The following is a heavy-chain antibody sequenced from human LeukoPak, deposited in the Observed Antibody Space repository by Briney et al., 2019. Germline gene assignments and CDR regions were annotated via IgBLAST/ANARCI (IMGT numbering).Heavy chain of an antibody. CDR2: ISGSGGST. CDR1: GFTFSSYA. D-gene: IGHD5-18*01. CDR3: AREAWIQLYYYFDY. V-gene: IGHV3-23*01. J-gene: IGHJ4*02. Sequence: GGSLRLSCAASGFTFSSYAMSWVRQAPGKGLEWVSAISGSGGSTYYADSVKGRFTISRDNAKNSLYLQMNSLRVEDTAVYYCAREAWIQLYYYFDYWGQGTLVTVSS.